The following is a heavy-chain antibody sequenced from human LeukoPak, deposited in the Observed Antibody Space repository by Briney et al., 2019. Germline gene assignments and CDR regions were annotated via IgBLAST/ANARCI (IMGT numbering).Heavy chain of an antibody. CDR1: GFTFSSYS. V-gene: IGHV3-48*01. J-gene: IGHJ4*02. CDR2: ISSSSSTI. CDR3: ARSFDY. Sequence: GGSLTLSYAASGFTFSSYSMTWVRKAPGKGLEWVSYISSSSSTIYYADSVKGRFTISRDNAKNSLYLQMNSLRAEDTAVYYCARSFDYWGQGTLVTVSS.